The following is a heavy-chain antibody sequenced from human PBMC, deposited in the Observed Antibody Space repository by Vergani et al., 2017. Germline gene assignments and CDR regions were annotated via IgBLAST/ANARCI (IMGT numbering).Heavy chain of an antibody. V-gene: IGHV3-23*01. CDR1: GFTFSSYA. CDR3: AKVPYDSSSALGAFDI. Sequence: EVQLLESGGGLVQPGGSLRLSCAASGFTFSSYAMSWVRQAPGKGLEWVSAITGSGGSTYYADSVKGRFTISRDNSKKTLYLQMNSLRAEDTAVYYCAKVPYDSSSALGAFDIWGQGTMVTVSS. J-gene: IGHJ3*02. D-gene: IGHD3-22*01. CDR2: ITGSGGST.